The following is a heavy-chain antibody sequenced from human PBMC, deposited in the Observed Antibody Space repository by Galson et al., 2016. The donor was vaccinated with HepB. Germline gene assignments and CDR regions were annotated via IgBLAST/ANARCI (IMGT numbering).Heavy chain of an antibody. CDR3: VRSNGNDHYDF. J-gene: IGHJ4*02. V-gene: IGHV3-74*01. Sequence: SLRLSCAGSGVTPGPYWMHWVRQAPGKGLVWVSHINADGAHTNYAYFAKGRFTISRDNAKNTLYLQMNSLGAEDTALYYCVRSNGNDHYDFWGQGTLVTVSS. D-gene: IGHD5-12*01. CDR1: GVTPGPYW. CDR2: INADGAHT.